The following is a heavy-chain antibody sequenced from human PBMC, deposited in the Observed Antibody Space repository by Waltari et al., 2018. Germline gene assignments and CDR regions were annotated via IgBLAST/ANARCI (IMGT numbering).Heavy chain of an antibody. CDR3: SKLRGTYPNYYFDY. CDR1: GFPFTHAC. D-gene: IGHD1-26*01. V-gene: IGHV3-23*01. CDR2: IGGEGSNP. Sequence: LLVSGGGLVQLGGIVSMSWCSPGFPFTHACRGWVRQAPGKGLEWVSAIGGEGSNPFSADSVKGRFTISKDNSKNTVSLQMNSLRAEDTALYYCSKLRGTYPNYYFDYWGQGTLVTVSS. J-gene: IGHJ4*02.